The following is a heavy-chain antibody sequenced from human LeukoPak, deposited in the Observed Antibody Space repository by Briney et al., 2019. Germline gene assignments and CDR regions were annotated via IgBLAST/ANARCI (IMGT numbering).Heavy chain of an antibody. Sequence: PAETLSLTCSVSGVSISSYYGRWLRHPPGGGGGGRAYSHHTVNTDYTPSLKSRVTISVDTSKNHLSLKLPSVTAADTAVYYCSRHATDSVGGGWFHPWGQGPLVTVSS. V-gene: IGHV4-59*08. J-gene: IGHJ5*02. CDR1: GVSISSYY. D-gene: IGHD5/OR15-5a*01. CDR3: SRHATDSVGGGWFHP. CDR2: SHHTVNT.